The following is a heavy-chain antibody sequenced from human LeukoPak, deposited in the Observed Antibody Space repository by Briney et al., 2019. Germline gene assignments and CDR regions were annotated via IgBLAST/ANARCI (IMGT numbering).Heavy chain of an antibody. V-gene: IGHV3-23*01. Sequence: SGGSLRLSCAASGFTFSNYAMGWVRQAPGKGLEWVSTIGTGGDTYYADSVKGRFSISRDNSKSTVYLQMNSLRAEDTAVYYCARDRGIYDYVLDYWGQGTLVTVSS. D-gene: IGHD3-16*01. CDR2: IGTGGDT. J-gene: IGHJ4*02. CDR3: ARDRGIYDYVLDY. CDR1: GFTFSNYA.